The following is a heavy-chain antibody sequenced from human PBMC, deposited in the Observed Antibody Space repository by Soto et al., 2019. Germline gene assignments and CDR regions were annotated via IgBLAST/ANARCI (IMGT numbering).Heavy chain of an antibody. D-gene: IGHD3-10*01. CDR1: GFTFSSYA. CDR3: ARGAYGSGSYYPLLGYFDY. J-gene: IGHJ4*02. CDR2: ISYDGSNK. V-gene: IGHV3-30-3*01. Sequence: HPGGSLRLSCAASGFTFSSYAMHWVRQAPGKGLEWVAVISYDGSNKYYADSVKGRFTISRDNSKNTLYLQMNSLRAEDTAVYYCARGAYGSGSYYPLLGYFDYWGQGTLVTVSS.